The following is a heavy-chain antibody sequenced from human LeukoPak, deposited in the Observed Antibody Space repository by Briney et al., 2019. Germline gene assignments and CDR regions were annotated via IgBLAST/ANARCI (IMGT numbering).Heavy chain of an antibody. CDR1: GFTVSSNY. CDR3: ARGPGGYDILTGYYFDY. CDR2: IYSGGST. Sequence: TGGSLRLSCAASGFTVSSNYMSWVRQAPGKGLEWVSAIYSGGSTYYADSVKGRFTISRDNSKNTLYLQMNSLRAEDTAVYYCARGPGGYDILTGYYFDYWGQGTLVTVSS. V-gene: IGHV3-53*01. D-gene: IGHD3-9*01. J-gene: IGHJ4*02.